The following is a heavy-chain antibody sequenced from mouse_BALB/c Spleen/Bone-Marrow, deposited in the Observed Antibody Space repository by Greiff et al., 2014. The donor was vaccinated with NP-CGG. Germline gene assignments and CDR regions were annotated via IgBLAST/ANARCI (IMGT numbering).Heavy chain of an antibody. CDR3: ARRGPYYALDY. V-gene: IGHV1-87*01. CDR2: IYPGDGDT. J-gene: IGHJ4*01. Sequence: SGAEQARPGASVRLSCKASGYTFTSYWMQWVKQRPGQGLEWIGTIYPGDGDTRYTQKFKGKATLTADKSSSTAYMQLSSLASEDSAVYYCARRGPYYALDYWGQGTSVTVSS. CDR1: GYTFTSYW.